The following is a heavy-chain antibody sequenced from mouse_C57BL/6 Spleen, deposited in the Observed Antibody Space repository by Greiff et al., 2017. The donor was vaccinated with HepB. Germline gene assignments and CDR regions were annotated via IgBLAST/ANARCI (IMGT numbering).Heavy chain of an antibody. V-gene: IGHV2-9*01. D-gene: IGHD2-5*01. J-gene: IGHJ4*01. CDR1: GFSLTSYG. CDR2: IWGGGST. CDR3: TAHYSNCQGYAMDY. Sequence: VQLQESGPGLVAPSQRLSITCTVSGFSLTSYGVDWVRQPPGKGLEWLGVIWGGGSTNYNTALMYRLSISKDNSKNQVFLKMNSLQTDDTAMYYCTAHYSNCQGYAMDYWGQGTSVTVSS.